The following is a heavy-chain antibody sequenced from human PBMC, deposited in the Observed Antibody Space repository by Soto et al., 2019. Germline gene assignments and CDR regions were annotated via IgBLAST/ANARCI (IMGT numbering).Heavy chain of an antibody. Sequence: SVKVSLKASRFPFTSSALQLVRQARGQRLEWIGWIVVGSGNTNYAQKFQERVTITRDMSTSTAYMELSSLRSEDTAVYYCAADPTYSGSYPYYYYYGMDVWGQGTPVTVSS. J-gene: IGHJ6*02. CDR1: RFPFTSSA. D-gene: IGHD1-26*01. CDR2: IVVGSGNT. CDR3: AADPTYSGSYPYYYYYGMDV. V-gene: IGHV1-58*01.